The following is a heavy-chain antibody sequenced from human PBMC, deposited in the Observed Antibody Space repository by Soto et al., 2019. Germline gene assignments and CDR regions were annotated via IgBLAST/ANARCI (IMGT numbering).Heavy chain of an antibody. D-gene: IGHD6-19*01. CDR1: GFTFSNYA. CDR3: AKDVYRYSSVWEPLEN. J-gene: IGHJ4*02. V-gene: IGHV3-23*01. Sequence: EVQLLESGGALVQPGGSLRLSCVASGFTFSNYAMTWVRQAPGTGLEWVSTVSGTGRRTYYEKSVEGRFTISRDDVKNTVYLHMNSLRAEDTAVYYCAKDVYRYSSVWEPLENWGQGTLVTVSS. CDR2: VSGTGRRT.